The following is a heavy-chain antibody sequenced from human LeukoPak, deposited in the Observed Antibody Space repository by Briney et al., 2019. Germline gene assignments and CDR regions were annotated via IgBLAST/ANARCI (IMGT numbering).Heavy chain of an antibody. Sequence: PGGSLRLSCAASGFTFSNYWMTWVRQAPGKGLEWVSTISSSGGGTNYADSVKGRFTIARDNSRNTLFLQMSSLRAEDTAVYYCAKSEIGGNGYFDHWGQGTLVTVSS. D-gene: IGHD4-23*01. V-gene: IGHV3-23*01. CDR3: AKSEIGGNGYFDH. CDR1: GFTFSNYW. J-gene: IGHJ4*02. CDR2: ISSSGGGT.